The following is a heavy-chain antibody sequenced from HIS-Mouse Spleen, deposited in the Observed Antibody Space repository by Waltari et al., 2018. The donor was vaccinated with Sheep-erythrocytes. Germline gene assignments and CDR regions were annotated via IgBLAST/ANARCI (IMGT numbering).Heavy chain of an antibody. CDR3: ARGYCSSTSCYGYFQH. D-gene: IGHD2-2*01. V-gene: IGHV1-2*02. J-gene: IGHJ1*01. Sequence: QVQLVQSGAEVKKPGASVKVSCKASGYTFTGYYMHWVRQAPGQGVGWMGGNNPNRGGTNSAQKFQGSVTMTRDTSISTAYMELSRLRSDDTAVYYCARGYCSSTSCYGYFQHWGQGTLVTVSS. CDR2: NNPNRGGT. CDR1: GYTFTGYY.